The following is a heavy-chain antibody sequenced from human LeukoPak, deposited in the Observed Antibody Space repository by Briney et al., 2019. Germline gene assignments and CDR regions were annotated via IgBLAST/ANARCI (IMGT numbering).Heavy chain of an antibody. CDR1: GLTLTSYA. J-gene: IGHJ4*02. D-gene: IGHD3-10*01. V-gene: IGHV3-23*01. CDR2: ISGCGGGT. CDR3: AKDYGVGAIDY. Sequence: GESLLLSCAAYGLTLTSYARSWDRQAPGKGLEWVATISGCGGGTFYADCVKGRFTISRDNSKNTLYLQMNSLRVEDTAVYYCAKDYGVGAIDYWGQGILVTVSS.